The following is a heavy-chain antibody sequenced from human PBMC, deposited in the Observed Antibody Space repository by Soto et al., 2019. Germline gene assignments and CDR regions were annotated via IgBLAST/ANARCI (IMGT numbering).Heavy chain of an antibody. J-gene: IGHJ5*02. CDR3: ARGSRVVRFDP. Sequence: QVQLVQSGAEVKKPGASVKVSCKASGYTFTSYDINWVRQATGQGLEWMGWMNPNSGNTGYAQKFKGRVTMTRNTSISTAHVALSSRRSEDTAVYYCARGSRVVRFDPWGPGTLVTVSS. CDR2: MNPNSGNT. D-gene: IGHD3-10*01. CDR1: GYTFTSYD. V-gene: IGHV1-8*01.